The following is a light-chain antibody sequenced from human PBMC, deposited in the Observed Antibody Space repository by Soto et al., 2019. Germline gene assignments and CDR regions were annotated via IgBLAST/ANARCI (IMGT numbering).Light chain of an antibody. CDR2: GAT. J-gene: IGKJ1*01. CDR1: QTVSSSY. Sequence: EIVLTQSPGTLSLSPGERATLSCRASQTVSSSYLVWYQQKPGQAPRLRIYGATSRATGIPDRFSGSGSETDFTLTLRRLEPEEYAVYYCQNWDRSRWTFGQGTKVEIK. V-gene: IGKV3-20*01. CDR3: QNWDRSRWT.